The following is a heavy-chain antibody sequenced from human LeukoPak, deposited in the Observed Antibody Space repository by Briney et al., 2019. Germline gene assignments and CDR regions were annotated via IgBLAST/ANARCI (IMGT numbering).Heavy chain of an antibody. Sequence: HPGGPLRLSCAASGFTFSSYAMSWVRQAPGKGLEWVSAISGSGGSTYYADSVKGRFTISRDNSKNTLYLQMNSLRAEDTAVYYCAKDRVRGVGAIDYWGQGSLVTVSS. J-gene: IGHJ4*02. D-gene: IGHD3-10*01. CDR2: ISGSGGST. CDR3: AKDRVRGVGAIDY. V-gene: IGHV3-23*01. CDR1: GFTFSSYA.